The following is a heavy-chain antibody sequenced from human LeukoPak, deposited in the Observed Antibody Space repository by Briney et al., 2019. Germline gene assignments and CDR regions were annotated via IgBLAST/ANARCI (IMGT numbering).Heavy chain of an antibody. CDR1: GFTFSSYW. CDR3: ARRYCSGGSCYCDY. Sequence: PGGSLRLSCAASGFTFSSYWMSWVRQAPGKGLEWVANIKQDGSEKYYVDSVKGRFTISRDNAKNSLYLPMNSLRAEDTAVYYCARRYCSGGSCYCDYWGQGTLVTVSS. V-gene: IGHV3-7*03. J-gene: IGHJ4*02. D-gene: IGHD2-15*01. CDR2: IKQDGSEK.